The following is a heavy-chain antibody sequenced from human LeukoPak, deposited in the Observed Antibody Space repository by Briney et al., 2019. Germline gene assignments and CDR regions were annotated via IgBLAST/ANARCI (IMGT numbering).Heavy chain of an antibody. CDR1: GGSISSYY. CDR3: ARGGDYYDSSGYFQIPDDAFDI. CDR2: IYTSGGT. Sequence: SETLSLTCTVSGGSISSYYWSWIPQPPGKRLEWIGRIYTSGGTNYNPSLKSRVNMSVATSKNQFSLKLSSVTAADTAVYYCARGGDYYDSSGYFQIPDDAFDIWGQGTMVTVSS. V-gene: IGHV4-4*07. D-gene: IGHD3-22*01. J-gene: IGHJ3*02.